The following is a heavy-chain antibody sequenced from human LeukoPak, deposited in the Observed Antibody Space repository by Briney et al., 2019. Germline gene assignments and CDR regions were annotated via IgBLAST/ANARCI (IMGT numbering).Heavy chain of an antibody. V-gene: IGHV4-59*08. CDR2: IYYTGIT. D-gene: IGHD5-12*01. CDR3: AGDSGYDSKNWFDP. Sequence: PSETLSLTCTVSSGSIGSYYWTWIRQPPGKGLEWIGYIYYTGITNYNPSLKSRVTISVDTSKNQFSLKLSSVTAADTAVYYCAGDSGYDSKNWFDPWGQGTLVTVSS. J-gene: IGHJ5*02. CDR1: SGSIGSYY.